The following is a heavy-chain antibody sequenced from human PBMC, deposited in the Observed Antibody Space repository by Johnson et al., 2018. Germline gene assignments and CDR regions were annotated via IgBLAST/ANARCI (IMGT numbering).Heavy chain of an antibody. CDR1: GGTFSSNS. V-gene: IGHV1-69*12. J-gene: IGHJ6*02. CDR3: AIYLLEISGYLGGDQSCNMDG. Sequence: QVQLVQSGAEVKKPGSSVKVSCKASGGTFSSNSLNWVRQAPGQGLEWMGGIIPILGTTNYAQKFQGRVTITADESTSTAFMELSSLRSEDTAVYYCAIYLLEISGYLGGDQSCNMDGWGQGTTVTVSS. CDR2: IIPILGTT. D-gene: IGHD3-22*01.